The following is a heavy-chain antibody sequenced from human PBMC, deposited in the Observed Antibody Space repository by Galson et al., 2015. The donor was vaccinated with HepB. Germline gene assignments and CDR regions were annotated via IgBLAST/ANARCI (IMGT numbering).Heavy chain of an antibody. CDR2: INSDGSST. V-gene: IGHV3-74*01. D-gene: IGHD3-10*01. J-gene: IGHJ5*02. CDR1: GFTFSSYW. Sequence: SLRLSCAASGFTFSSYWMHWFRQAPGKGLVWVSRINSDGSSTSYADSVKGRFTISRDNAKNTLYPHMNSLRAEDTAVYYCARDMALWFGESNWFDPWGQGTLVTVSS. CDR3: ARDMALWFGESNWFDP.